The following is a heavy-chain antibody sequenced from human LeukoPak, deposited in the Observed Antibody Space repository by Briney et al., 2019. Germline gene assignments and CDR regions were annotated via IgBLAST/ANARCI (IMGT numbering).Heavy chain of an antibody. Sequence: GSLRLSCAVSGFTFSSYWMSWVRQAPGKGLEWVANIKQDGSEKYYVDSVKGRFTISRDNAKNSLYLQMNSLRAEDTAVYYCARDRMAVAGTGDFDYWGQGTLVTVSS. CDR2: IKQDGSEK. CDR3: ARDRMAVAGTGDFDY. J-gene: IGHJ4*02. V-gene: IGHV3-7*01. D-gene: IGHD6-19*01. CDR1: GFTFSSYW.